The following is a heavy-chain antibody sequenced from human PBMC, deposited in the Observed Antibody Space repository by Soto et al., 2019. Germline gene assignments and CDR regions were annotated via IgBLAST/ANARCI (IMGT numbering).Heavy chain of an antibody. V-gene: IGHV5-51*01. CDR2: IYPDDSDT. CDR3: ARHNYDFFVRANWFDP. D-gene: IGHD3-3*01. Sequence: PGESLKISCQGSGYSFTSYWIGWVRQMPGKGLEWVGIIYPDDSDTRYSPSFQGQVTISADKSTNTAYLHFSSLKASDSAIYYCARHNYDFFVRANWFDPWAREPRSPSPQ. J-gene: IGHJ5*02. CDR1: GYSFTSYW.